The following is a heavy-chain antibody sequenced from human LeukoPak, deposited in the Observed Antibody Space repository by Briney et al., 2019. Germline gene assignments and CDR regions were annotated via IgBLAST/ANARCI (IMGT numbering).Heavy chain of an antibody. CDR3: ATGSGWYPLGY. CDR1: GGSISSGGYS. V-gene: IGHV4-30-2*01. D-gene: IGHD6-19*01. J-gene: IGHJ4*02. Sequence: SETLSLTCAVSGGSISSGGYSWSWIRQPPGKGLEWIGEINHSGSTNYNPSLKSRVTISVDTSKNQFSLKLSSVTAADTAVYYCATGSGWYPLGYWGQGTLVTVSS. CDR2: INHSGST.